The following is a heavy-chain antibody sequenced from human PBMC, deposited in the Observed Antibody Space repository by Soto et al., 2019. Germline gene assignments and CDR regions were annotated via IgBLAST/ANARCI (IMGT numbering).Heavy chain of an antibody. CDR1: GFTFSSFA. D-gene: IGHD3-10*01. V-gene: IGHV3-23*01. CDR3: AKIYGSGRYYPGDYYYYALDV. CDR2: ISGSGDRT. Sequence: EVQLLESGGGLVQPGGSLRLSCAASGFTFSSFAMKWVRQAPGRGLEWVSTISGSGDRTYYADSVKGRFTISRDNSQNTLHLQMNSLRADDTAVYFCAKIYGSGRYYPGDYYYYALDVWGLGTTVSVSS. J-gene: IGHJ6*02.